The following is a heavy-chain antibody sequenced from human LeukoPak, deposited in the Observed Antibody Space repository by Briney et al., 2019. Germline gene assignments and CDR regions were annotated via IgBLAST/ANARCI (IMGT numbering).Heavy chain of an antibody. Sequence: GGSLRLSCAASGFTFSSYGMSWVRQAPGKGLEWVSYISSSGSTIYYADSVKGRFTISRDNAKNSLYLQMNSLRAEDTAVYYCAKDSAFYYIDVWGKGTTVIISS. J-gene: IGHJ6*03. V-gene: IGHV3-48*04. CDR2: ISSSGSTI. CDR3: AKDSAFYYIDV. D-gene: IGHD3-10*01. CDR1: GFTFSSYG.